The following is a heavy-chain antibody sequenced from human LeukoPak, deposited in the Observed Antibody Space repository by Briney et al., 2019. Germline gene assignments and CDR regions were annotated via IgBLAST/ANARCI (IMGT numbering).Heavy chain of an antibody. CDR2: ISSSGDNT. J-gene: IGHJ6*03. D-gene: IGHD3-22*01. CDR3: ATDGYYYSSYYYMDV. CDR1: GFTFSGYA. Sequence: GGSLRLSCAASGFTFSGYAMHWVRQAPGKGLEYVSAISSSGDNTYYANSVKGRFTISRDNSKNTLYLQMASLRGEDTAVYYCATDGYYYSSYYYMDVWGKGTTVTV. V-gene: IGHV3-64*01.